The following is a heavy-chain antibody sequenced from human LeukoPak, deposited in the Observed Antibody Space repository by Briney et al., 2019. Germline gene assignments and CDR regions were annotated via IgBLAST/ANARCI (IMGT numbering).Heavy chain of an antibody. CDR2: IYSGGST. Sequence: GGSLRLSCAASGFTVSSNYMRSVRQAPGKGLEWVSVIYSGGSTYYADSVKGRFTISRDNSKNTLYLQMNSLRAEDTAVYYCARSPPFRQQLVTPTYYFDYWGQGTLVTVSS. CDR1: GFTVSSNY. D-gene: IGHD6-13*01. J-gene: IGHJ4*02. V-gene: IGHV3-66*01. CDR3: ARSPPFRQQLVTPTYYFDY.